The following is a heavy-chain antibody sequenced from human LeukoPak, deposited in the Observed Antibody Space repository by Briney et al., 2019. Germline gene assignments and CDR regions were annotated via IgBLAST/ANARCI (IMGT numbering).Heavy chain of an antibody. Sequence: SETLSLTCTVSGGSFSSYYWNWIRQPPGKGLEWSGYIYYSGSTNYNPSLKSRVTISVDTSKDQFSLKLSSVTAADTAVYYCARDVHNYLDAFDIWGQGTMVTVSS. D-gene: IGHD4-11*01. CDR2: IYYSGST. J-gene: IGHJ3*02. V-gene: IGHV4-59*12. CDR3: ARDVHNYLDAFDI. CDR1: GGSFSSYY.